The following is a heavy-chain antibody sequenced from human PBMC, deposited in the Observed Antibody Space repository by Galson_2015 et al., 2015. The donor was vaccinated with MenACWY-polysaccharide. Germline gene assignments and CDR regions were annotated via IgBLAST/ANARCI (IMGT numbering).Heavy chain of an antibody. CDR3: ACISGAYPRVALDV. CDR2: IYFSGST. J-gene: IGHJ3*01. Sequence: SEPLSLTCTVSGGSMTNLYWSWLRQSPGRGLEWIGFIYFSGSTTYNPSFASRVIISVDTSNNQFSLRLSSVTAADTAVYYYACISGAYPRVALDVWGQGTLVTVSS. CDR1: GGSMTNLY. V-gene: IGHV4-59*11. D-gene: IGHD7-27*01.